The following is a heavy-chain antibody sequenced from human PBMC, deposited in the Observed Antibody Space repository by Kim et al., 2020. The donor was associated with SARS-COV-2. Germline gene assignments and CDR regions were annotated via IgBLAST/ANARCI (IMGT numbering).Heavy chain of an antibody. CDR3: ARLSSGWYDYYYGMDV. D-gene: IGHD6-19*01. V-gene: IGHV5-51*01. CDR2: IYPGDSDT. J-gene: IGHJ6*02. CDR1: GYSFTSYW. Sequence: GESLKISCKGSGYSFTSYWIGWVRQMPGKGLEWMGIIYPGDSDTRYSPSFQGQVTISADKSISTAYLQWSSLKASDTAMYYCARLSSGWYDYYYGMDVWGQGTTVTVSS.